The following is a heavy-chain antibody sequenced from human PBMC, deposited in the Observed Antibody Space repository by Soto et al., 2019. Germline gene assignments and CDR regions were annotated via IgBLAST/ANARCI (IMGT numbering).Heavy chain of an antibody. J-gene: IGHJ4*02. CDR2: ISSSSSYI. CDR1: GFTFSSYS. D-gene: IGHD3-3*01. V-gene: IGHV3-21*06. CDR3: ARVYDFWTGYYLYYFDY. Sequence: PGGSLRLSCAASGFTFSSYSMNWVRQAPGKGLEWVSSISSSSSYIYYADSVKGRFTISRDNAKNSLYLQMNSLRAEDTAVYYCARVYDFWTGYYLYYFDYWGQGTLVTVSS.